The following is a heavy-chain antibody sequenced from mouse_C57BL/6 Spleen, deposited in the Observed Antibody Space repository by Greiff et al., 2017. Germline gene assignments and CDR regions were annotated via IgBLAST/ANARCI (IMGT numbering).Heavy chain of an antibody. V-gene: IGHV2-2*01. D-gene: IGHD2-1*01. CDR2: IWSGGST. Sequence: QVQLQQSGPGLVQPSQSLSITCTVSGFSLTSYGVHWVRQSPGKGLEWLGVIWSGGSTGYNAAFISRLSISKDNSKSQVFFKMNRLQADDTAIYYCASRNSIYYGNYGYAMDDWGQGTSGTVSS. CDR1: GFSLTSYG. CDR3: ASRNSIYYGNYGYAMDD. J-gene: IGHJ4*01.